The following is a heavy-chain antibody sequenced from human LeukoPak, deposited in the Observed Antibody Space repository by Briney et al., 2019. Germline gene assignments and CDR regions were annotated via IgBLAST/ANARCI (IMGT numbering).Heavy chain of an antibody. J-gene: IGHJ4*02. CDR1: GFTFSSSA. CDR2: ISSGSSTI. Sequence: GGSLRLSCAASGFTFSSSAMNWVRQAPGKGLEWVSYISSGSSTIYYAVSVRGRFTISRDNAKNSLYLQMNSLRAEDTAVYYCARALAPEVGSTPDYWGQGTLVTVSS. V-gene: IGHV3-48*04. D-gene: IGHD1-26*01. CDR3: ARALAPEVGSTPDY.